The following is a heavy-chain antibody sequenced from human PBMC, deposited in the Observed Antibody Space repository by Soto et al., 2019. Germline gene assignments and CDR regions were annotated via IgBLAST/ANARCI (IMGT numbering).Heavy chain of an antibody. CDR3: ARVSQGYYDFWSGYPGFNWFDP. J-gene: IGHJ5*02. V-gene: IGHV1-69*01. CDR2: IIPIFGTA. Sequence: QVQLVQSGAEVKKPGSSVKVSCKASGGTFSSYAISWVRQAPGQGLEWMGGIIPIFGTANYAQKFQGRVTITADESTSTAYMELSSLRSEDTAVYYCARVSQGYYDFWSGYPGFNWFDPWGQGTLVTVSS. D-gene: IGHD3-3*01. CDR1: GGTFSSYA.